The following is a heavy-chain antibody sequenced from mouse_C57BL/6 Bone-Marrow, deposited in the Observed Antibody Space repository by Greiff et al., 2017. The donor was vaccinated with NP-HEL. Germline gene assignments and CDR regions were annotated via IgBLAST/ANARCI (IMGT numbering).Heavy chain of an antibody. J-gene: IGHJ1*03. CDR3: ARRSGYYGSSIWYFDV. CDR1: GYTFTSYG. Sequence: QVQLKESGAELARPGASVKLSCKASGYTFTSYGISWVKQRTGQGLEWIGEIYPRSGNTYYNEKFKGKATLTADKSSSTAYMELRSLTSEDSAVYFCARRSGYYGSSIWYFDVWGTGTTVTVSS. CDR2: IYPRSGNT. V-gene: IGHV1-81*01. D-gene: IGHD1-1*01.